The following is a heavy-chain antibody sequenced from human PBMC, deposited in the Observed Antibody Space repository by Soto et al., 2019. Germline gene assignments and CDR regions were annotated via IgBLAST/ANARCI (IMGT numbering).Heavy chain of an antibody. CDR1: GFTFSSYS. CDR3: ARDLLDFWSGPYGMDV. J-gene: IGHJ6*02. CDR2: ISSSSSTI. D-gene: IGHD3-3*01. V-gene: IGHV3-48*02. Sequence: GGSLRLSCAASGFTFSSYSMNWVRQAPGKGLEWVSYISSSSSTIYYADSVKGRFTISRDNAKNSLYLQMNSLRDEDTAVYYCARDLLDFWSGPYGMDVWGQGTTVTVSS.